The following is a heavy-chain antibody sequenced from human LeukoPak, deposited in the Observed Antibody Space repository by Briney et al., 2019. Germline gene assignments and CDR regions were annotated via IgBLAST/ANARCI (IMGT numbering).Heavy chain of an antibody. Sequence: GASVKVSCKASEYTFTSYHMHCVRQDPGQGLEWMGIINPSGGSTSYAQKFQGRVTMTRDTSTSTVYMELSSLRSEDTAVYYCARVIVATIAFDYWGQGTLVTVSS. J-gene: IGHJ4*02. CDR2: INPSGGST. CDR1: EYTFTSYH. CDR3: ARVIVATIAFDY. D-gene: IGHD5-12*01. V-gene: IGHV1-46*01.